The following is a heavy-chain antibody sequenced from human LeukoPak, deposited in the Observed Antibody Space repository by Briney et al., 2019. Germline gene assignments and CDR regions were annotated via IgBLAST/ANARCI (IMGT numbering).Heavy chain of an antibody. CDR3: AKDSYSKGDY. D-gene: IGHD4-11*01. CDR1: GFTFSNYW. J-gene: IGHJ4*02. Sequence: GGSLRLSCAASGFTFSNYWMSCVRQAPGKGLEWVANIKQDGSESNYVGSVKGRFTISRDNAKNSLYLQMNSLRAEDTAVYYCAKDSYSKGDYWGQGTLVTVSS. V-gene: IGHV3-7*05. CDR2: IKQDGSES.